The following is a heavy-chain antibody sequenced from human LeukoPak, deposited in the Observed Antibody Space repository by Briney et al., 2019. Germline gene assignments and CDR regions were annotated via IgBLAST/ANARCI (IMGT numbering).Heavy chain of an antibody. Sequence: SETLSLTCTVSGGSISSGGYYWSWIRQPPGKGLEWIGYIYHSGSTYYNPSLKSRVTISVDRSKNQFSLKLSSVTAADTAVYYCARQARIAVAGTAWDYYYGMDVWGQGTTVTVSS. J-gene: IGHJ6*02. CDR3: ARQARIAVAGTAWDYYYGMDV. CDR1: GGSISSGGYY. V-gene: IGHV4-30-2*01. D-gene: IGHD6-19*01. CDR2: IYHSGST.